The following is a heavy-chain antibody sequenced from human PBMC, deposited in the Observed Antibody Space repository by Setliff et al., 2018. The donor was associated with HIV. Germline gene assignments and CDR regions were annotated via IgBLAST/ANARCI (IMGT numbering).Heavy chain of an antibody. D-gene: IGHD3-16*02. V-gene: IGHV1-24*01. CDR2: LDPEDGKT. J-gene: IGHJ4*01. Sequence: GASVKVSCKVSGYTLTEVSMHWVRQAPGEGLEWMGGLDPEDGKTIYAQEFQGRVSMTEDTSTDTASMELRGLRFDDTAVYYCAIVRRIITFGGLVGLVQSLYYFHCWGHGTLVTVSS. CDR3: AIVRRIITFGGLVGLVQSLYYFHC. CDR1: GYTLTEVS.